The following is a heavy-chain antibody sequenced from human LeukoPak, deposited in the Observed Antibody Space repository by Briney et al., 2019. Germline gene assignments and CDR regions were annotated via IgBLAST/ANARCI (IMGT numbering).Heavy chain of an antibody. CDR1: GFTFSSYS. J-gene: IGHJ4*02. CDR2: ISSSSSYI. CDR3: ARDDLEGSSSDY. D-gene: IGHD6-13*01. Sequence: GGSLRLSCAASGFTFSSYSMNWVRQAPGKGLEWVSSISSSSSYIYYADSVKGRFTISRDNAKNSLYLQMNNLRAEDTAVYYCARDDLEGSSSDYWGQGTLVTVSS. V-gene: IGHV3-21*01.